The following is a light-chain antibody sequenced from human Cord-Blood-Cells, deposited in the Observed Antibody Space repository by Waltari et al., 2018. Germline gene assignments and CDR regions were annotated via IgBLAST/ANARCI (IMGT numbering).Light chain of an antibody. CDR3: CSYAGSSTSYV. Sequence: QSALTQPASVSGSPGQSITISCTGTSSDVGSYNLVSWYQQHQGKAPKLMIYEGSKRPSGVSNRFSGSKSGNTASLTISGLQAEDEADYYCCSYAGSSTSYVFGTGTKVTVL. CDR1: SSDVGSYNL. J-gene: IGLJ1*01. V-gene: IGLV2-23*01. CDR2: EGS.